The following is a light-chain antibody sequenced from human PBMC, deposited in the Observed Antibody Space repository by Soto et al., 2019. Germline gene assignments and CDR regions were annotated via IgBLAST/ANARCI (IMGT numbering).Light chain of an antibody. CDR1: QNINSDY. J-gene: IGKJ5*01. V-gene: IGKV3-20*01. Sequence: EIVLTQSPGPLSLSPGERATLSCRASQNINSDYVAWYQQKPGQAPRLLIFGASTRATGIPDRFSGSGAGAYFNLTISRLEPADFGVYYCQQYGSSHTFGQGTRLEIK. CDR3: QQYGSSHT. CDR2: GAS.